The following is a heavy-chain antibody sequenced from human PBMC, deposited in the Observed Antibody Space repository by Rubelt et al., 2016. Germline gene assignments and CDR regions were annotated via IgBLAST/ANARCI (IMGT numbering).Heavy chain of an antibody. V-gene: IGHV1-3*01. CDR2: INAGNGNT. D-gene: IGHD3-9*01. CDR3: AREILTGYYTLDY. J-gene: IGHJ4*02. CDR1: GYTFTSYA. Sequence: VKVSCKASGYTFTSYAMHWVRQAPGQRLEWMGWINAGNGNTKYSQKFQGRVTITRDTSASTAYMELSSLRSGDTAVYYCAREILTGYYTLDYWGQGTLVTVSS.